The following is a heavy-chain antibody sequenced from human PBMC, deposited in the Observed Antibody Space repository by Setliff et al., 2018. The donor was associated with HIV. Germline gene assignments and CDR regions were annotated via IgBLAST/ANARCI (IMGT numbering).Heavy chain of an antibody. J-gene: IGHJ2*01. CDR1: GGSFSGYY. V-gene: IGHV4-34*01. D-gene: IGHD2-2*01. Sequence: SETLSLTCAVYGGSFSGYYWNWIRQSPGKGLEWIGEINHSGSTNYNPSLKSRIIISVDTSKKQFSLKLNSATAADTAVYYCARGPAEWQIVVVPAAHWYFDLWGRGTLVTVSS. CDR2: INHSGST. CDR3: ARGPAEWQIVVVPAAHWYFDL.